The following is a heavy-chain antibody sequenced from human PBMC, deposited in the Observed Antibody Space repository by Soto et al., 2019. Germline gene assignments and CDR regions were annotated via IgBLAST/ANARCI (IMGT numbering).Heavy chain of an antibody. CDR1: GYTFTSYG. CDR3: XXXXXXXTGSY. Sequence: QVQLVQSGAEVKKPGASVKVSCKASGYTFTSYGISWXXXXXXXGLEWMGWISAYNGNTNYAQKLQGRVTMTTDTXXXXXXXXXXXXXXXXXXXXXXXXXXXXXTGSYWGQGTLVTVSS. CDR2: ISAYNGNT. D-gene: IGHD1-26*01. J-gene: IGHJ4*02. V-gene: IGHV1-18*01.